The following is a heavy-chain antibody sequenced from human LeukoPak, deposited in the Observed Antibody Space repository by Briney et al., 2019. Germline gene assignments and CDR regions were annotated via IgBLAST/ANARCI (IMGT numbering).Heavy chain of an antibody. J-gene: IGHJ4*02. D-gene: IGHD5-24*01. V-gene: IGHV3-21*01. CDR3: ARAGVDGYNTVDY. CDR2: ISSSSSYI. CDR1: GFKFSSYS. Sequence: GGSLRLSCAASGFKFSSYSMKWVRQAPGKGLEWVSFISSSSSYIYYADSLKGRFTISRDNAKNSLYLQMNSLRAEDTAVYYCARAGVDGYNTVDYWGQGTLVTVSS.